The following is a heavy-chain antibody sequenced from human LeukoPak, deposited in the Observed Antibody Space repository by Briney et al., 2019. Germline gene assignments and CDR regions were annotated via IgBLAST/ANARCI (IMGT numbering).Heavy chain of an antibody. D-gene: IGHD3-10*01. V-gene: IGHV3-66*01. CDR1: GFTASSNY. J-gene: IGHJ4*02. CDR2: IYSGGST. CDR3: ARDGVYGSGNGY. Sequence: GGSLRLSCAASGFTASSNYMSWVRQAPGKGLEWVSVIYSGGSTYYADSVKGRFTISRDNSKNTLYLQMNSLRAEDTAVYYCARDGVYGSGNGYWGQGTLVTVSS.